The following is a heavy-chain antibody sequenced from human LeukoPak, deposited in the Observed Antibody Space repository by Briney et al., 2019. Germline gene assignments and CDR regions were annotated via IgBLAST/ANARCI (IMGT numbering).Heavy chain of an antibody. CDR1: GFTFSSYA. V-gene: IGHV3-23*01. CDR2: ISGSGGST. D-gene: IGHD3-3*01. CDR3: AKDHYWSIDY. Sequence: GGSLRLSCAASGFTFSSYAMSWVRQAPGKGLEWVSAISGSGGSTYYADSVKGRFTISRDNSKSTLYLQMNSLRAEDTGVYYCAKDHYWSIDYWGRGTLVTVSS. J-gene: IGHJ4*02.